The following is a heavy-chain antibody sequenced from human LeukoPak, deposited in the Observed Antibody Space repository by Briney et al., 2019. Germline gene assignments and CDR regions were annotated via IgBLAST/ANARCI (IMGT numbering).Heavy chain of an antibody. Sequence: SVKVSCKASGGTFSSYAISWVRQAPGQGLEWMGGIIPIFGTANYAQKFQGRVTITADESTSTAYMELSSLRSEDTAVYYCARRPRGTLLGVYGVDLWGQGTTVTVSS. V-gene: IGHV1-69*13. J-gene: IGHJ6*02. CDR1: GGTFSSYA. D-gene: IGHD3-16*01. CDR3: ARRPRGTLLGVYGVDL. CDR2: IIPIFGTA.